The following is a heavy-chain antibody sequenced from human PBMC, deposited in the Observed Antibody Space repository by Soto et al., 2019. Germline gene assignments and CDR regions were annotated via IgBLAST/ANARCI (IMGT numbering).Heavy chain of an antibody. CDR2: INHSGST. CDR3: ARGPQSLWFGELSPDNWFDP. Sequence: SETLSLTCAVYGGSFSGYYWSWIRQPPGKGLEWIGEINHSGSTNYNPSLKSRVTISVDTSKNQFSLKLSSVTAADTAVYYCARGPQSLWFGELSPDNWFDPWGQGTLVTVSS. J-gene: IGHJ5*02. D-gene: IGHD3-10*01. CDR1: GGSFSGYY. V-gene: IGHV4-34*01.